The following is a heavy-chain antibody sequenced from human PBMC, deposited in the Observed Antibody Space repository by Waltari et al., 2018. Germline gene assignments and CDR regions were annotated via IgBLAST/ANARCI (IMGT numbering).Heavy chain of an antibody. V-gene: IGHV1-2*02. CDR3: ARDSTMIVVVPADAFDI. D-gene: IGHD3-22*01. Sequence: QVQLVQSGAEVKKPGASVKVSCKASGYTFTGYYMHWVRQAPGQGLEWMGWINPNSGGTNYAQKFQGRVTMTRDTSISTAYMELSRLRSDDTAVYYCARDSTMIVVVPADAFDIWDQGTMVTVSS. J-gene: IGHJ3*02. CDR2: INPNSGGT. CDR1: GYTFTGYY.